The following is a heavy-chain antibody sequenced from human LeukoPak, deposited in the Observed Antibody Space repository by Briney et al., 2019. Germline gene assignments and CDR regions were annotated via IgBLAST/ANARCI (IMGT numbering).Heavy chain of an antibody. J-gene: IGHJ4*02. CDR2: ISDGGGRT. V-gene: IGHV3-23*01. CDR1: GFTFRTYA. D-gene: IGHD6-13*01. Sequence: GGSLRLSCGASGFTFRTYAMSWVRQAPGKGLEWVSGISDGGGRTFYAESVKGRFTVSRDNSKNTLYLRTNSLRAEDTAIYYCTKNQILDDTGSWYAYWGQGTLVTVSS. CDR3: TKNQILDDTGSWYAY.